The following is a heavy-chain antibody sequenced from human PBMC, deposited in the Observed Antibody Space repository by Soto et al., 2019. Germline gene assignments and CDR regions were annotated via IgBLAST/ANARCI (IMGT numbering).Heavy chain of an antibody. CDR2: IYSGGST. V-gene: IGHV3-53*01. CDR3: AGDSSGYMGYWYFDL. D-gene: IGHD3-22*01. J-gene: IGHJ2*01. Sequence: PGGSLRFSCAASVFTVSSNYMSWVRQAPGKGLECVSVIYSGGSTYYADSVKGRFTISRDNSKNTLYLQMNSLRAEDTAVYYCAGDSSGYMGYWYFDLWGRGTFVTVSS. CDR1: VFTVSSNY.